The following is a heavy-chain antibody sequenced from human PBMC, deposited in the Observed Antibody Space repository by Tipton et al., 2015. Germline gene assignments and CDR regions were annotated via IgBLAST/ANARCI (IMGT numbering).Heavy chain of an antibody. CDR3: ARDPPNSDWALDH. CDR2: IWYDGSRV. J-gene: IGHJ4*02. V-gene: IGHV3-33*01. CDR1: GFTFKTHA. D-gene: IGHD6-19*01. Sequence: SLRLSCAASGFTFKTHAMHWVRQAPGKGLGWVGYIWYDGSRVDYADSVRGRFTISRDNFRNTVYLQMTSLRAEDTAIYYSARDPPNSDWALDHWGQGTPVTVSS.